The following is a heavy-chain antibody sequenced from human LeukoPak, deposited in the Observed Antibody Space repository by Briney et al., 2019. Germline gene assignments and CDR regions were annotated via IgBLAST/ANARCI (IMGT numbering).Heavy chain of an antibody. Sequence: GGSLRLSCAASGFNYSSYTMNWVRQAPGMGLEWLSYISASRDITYYADSVKGRFTISRDNAKNSLYLQMNSLRAEDTAVYYCARDSDTFGALDYWGQGTLVTVSS. J-gene: IGHJ4*02. D-gene: IGHD3-10*01. CDR2: ISASRDIT. CDR3: ARDSDTFGALDY. V-gene: IGHV3-48*01. CDR1: GFNYSSYT.